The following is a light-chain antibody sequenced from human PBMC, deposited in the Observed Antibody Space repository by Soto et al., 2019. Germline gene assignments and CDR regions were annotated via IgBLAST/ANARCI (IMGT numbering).Light chain of an antibody. CDR2: EVS. CDR1: SSDVGAYDF. V-gene: IGLV2-14*03. J-gene: IGLJ1*01. CDR3: SSYTSSSTRV. Sequence: QSALTQPASVSGSPGQSITISCTGTSSDVGAYDFVSWYQQHPDKAPKLMIYEVSNRPSGVSNRFSGSKSVSTATLTISGLQAEDEADYYCSSYTSSSTRVFGTGTKLTVL.